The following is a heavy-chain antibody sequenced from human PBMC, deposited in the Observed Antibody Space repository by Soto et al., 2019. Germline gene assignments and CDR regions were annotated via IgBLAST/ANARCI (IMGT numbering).Heavy chain of an antibody. J-gene: IGHJ4*02. V-gene: IGHV4-31*03. CDR1: GGSISSGGYY. CDR2: IYYSGST. Sequence: SETLSLTCTVSGGSISSGGYYWSWIRQHPGKGLEWIGYIYYSGSTYYNPSLKSRVTISVDTSKNQFSLRLSSVTAADTAVYFCVTSLNYDFWRDGGRHYYFDYWGQGTLVTV. CDR3: VTSLNYDFWRDGGRHYYFDY. D-gene: IGHD3-3*01.